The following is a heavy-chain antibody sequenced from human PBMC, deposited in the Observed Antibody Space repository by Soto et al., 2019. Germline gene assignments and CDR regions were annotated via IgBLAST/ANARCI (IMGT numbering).Heavy chain of an antibody. D-gene: IGHD3-16*01. V-gene: IGHV4-59*01. CDR2: MYYNGNI. CDR3: ASGGNWFDP. CDR1: GGSISNYY. J-gene: IGHJ5*02. Sequence: SETLSLTCNVSGGSISNYYWTWVRQSPEKGLEWIGYMYYNGNINYNPSLKSRVTISIDTSKNQFSLTLKSVAAADTAVYYCASGGNWFDPWGQGVLVTVSS.